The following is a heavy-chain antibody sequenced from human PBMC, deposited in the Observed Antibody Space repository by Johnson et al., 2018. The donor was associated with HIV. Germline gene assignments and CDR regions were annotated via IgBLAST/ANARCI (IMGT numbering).Heavy chain of an antibody. Sequence: VQLVESGGGVVRPGGSLRLSCAASGFTFDDYGMSWVRQAPGKGLEWVSGINWNGGNTGEADTVKGRFTISRDNAKNTLFLQMGSLRAEDTAVYYCARDLGGSYSGLDAFDIWGQGTMVTVSS. V-gene: IGHV3-20*04. D-gene: IGHD1-26*01. J-gene: IGHJ3*02. CDR2: INWNGGNT. CDR3: ARDLGGSYSGLDAFDI. CDR1: GFTFDDYG.